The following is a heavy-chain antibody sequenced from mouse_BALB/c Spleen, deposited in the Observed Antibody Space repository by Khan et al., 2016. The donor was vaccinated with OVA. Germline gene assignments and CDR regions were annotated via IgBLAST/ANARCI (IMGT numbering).Heavy chain of an antibody. CDR1: GYTFTNHG. D-gene: IGHD2-14*01. CDR3: ARVGYNGTMDY. J-gene: IGHJ4*01. Sequence: QIQLVQSGPEQKKPGETVKISCKASGYTFTNHGMNWVKQAPGKGLKWMGWINTYTGEPTYADDFKGRFAFSLETSASTASLQISNLKNEDTATYFCARVGYNGTMDYWGQGTSVTVSS. V-gene: IGHV9-3-1*01. CDR2: INTYTGEP.